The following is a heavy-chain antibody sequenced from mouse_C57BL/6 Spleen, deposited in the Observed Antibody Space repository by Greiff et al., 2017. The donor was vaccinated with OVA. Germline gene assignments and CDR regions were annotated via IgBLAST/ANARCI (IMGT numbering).Heavy chain of an antibody. D-gene: IGHD1-1*01. V-gene: IGHV1-15*01. CDR1: GYTFTDYE. J-gene: IGHJ3*01. Sequence: QVQLQQSGAELVRPGASVTLSCKASGYTFTDYEMHWVKQTPVHGLEWIGAIDPETGGTAYNQKFKGKAILTADKSSSTAYMELRSLTSEDSAVYYCTRTHISTVVPTGVAYWGQGTLVTVSA. CDR2: IDPETGGT. CDR3: TRTHISTVVPTGVAY.